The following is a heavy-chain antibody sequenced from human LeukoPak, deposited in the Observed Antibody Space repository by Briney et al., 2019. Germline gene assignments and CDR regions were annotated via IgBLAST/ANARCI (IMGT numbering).Heavy chain of an antibody. V-gene: IGHV3-23*01. CDR2: ISGSGGST. Sequence: PGGSLRLSCAASGFTFSSYAMSWVRQAPGKGLEWVSAISGSGGSTYYADSVKGRFTISRDNYKNTLYLQMNSLRAEDTAVYYCAKNWWELLLYYFDYWGQGTLVTVSS. D-gene: IGHD1-26*01. CDR3: AKNWWELLLYYFDY. CDR1: GFTFSSYA. J-gene: IGHJ4*02.